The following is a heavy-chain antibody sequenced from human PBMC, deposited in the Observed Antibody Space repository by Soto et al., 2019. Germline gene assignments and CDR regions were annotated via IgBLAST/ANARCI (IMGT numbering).Heavy chain of an antibody. CDR3: ARESEDLTSNFDY. CDR2: ISSTTNYI. Sequence: GGSLRLSCAASGFTFTRYSMNWVRQAPGKGLEWVSSISSTTNYIYYGDSMKGRFTISRDNAKNSLYLEMNSLRAKDTAVYYCARESEDLTSNFDYWGQGTLVTVSS. V-gene: IGHV3-21*06. CDR1: GFTFTRYS. J-gene: IGHJ4*02.